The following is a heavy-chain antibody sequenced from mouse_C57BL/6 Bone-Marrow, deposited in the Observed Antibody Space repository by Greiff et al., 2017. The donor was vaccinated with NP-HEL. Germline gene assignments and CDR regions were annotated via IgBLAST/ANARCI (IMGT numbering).Heavy chain of an antibody. CDR3: SRGRDYYYGSSFYYFDY. Sequence: QVQLKQSGAELARPGASVKLSCKASGYTFTSSGISWVTQSTGQGLEWIGEIYPRRGNTYYNEKFKGMATLTADKSSSTAYMELRSLTSEDSAVYFCSRGRDYYYGSSFYYFDYWGQGTTLRVSS. D-gene: IGHD1-1*01. J-gene: IGHJ2*01. CDR1: GYTFTSSG. CDR2: IYPRRGNT. V-gene: IGHV1-81*01.